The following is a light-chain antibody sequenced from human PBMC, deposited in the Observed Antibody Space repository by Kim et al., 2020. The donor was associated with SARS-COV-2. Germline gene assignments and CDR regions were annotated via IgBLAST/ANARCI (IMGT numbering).Light chain of an antibody. CDR1: RLDDKY. Sequence: VSPGKKASITCSEERLDDKYASWYQQKPGQSPVLVIYSDDQRPSGIPERFSGSNSGNTATLTISGTQTMDEADYYCQAWDGDTAVFGSGTKVTVL. CDR3: QAWDGDTAV. CDR2: SDD. J-gene: IGLJ1*01. V-gene: IGLV3-1*01.